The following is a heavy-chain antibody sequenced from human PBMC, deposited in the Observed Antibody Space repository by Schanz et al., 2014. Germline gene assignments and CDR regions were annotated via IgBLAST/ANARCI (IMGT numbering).Heavy chain of an antibody. CDR3: ARDLPRAFLFDY. Sequence: QVQLVDSGGGLVKPGGSLRLSCTASGFPFSDYFMAWIRQPPGRGLEWVSYIGNGGVTIYYADSVKGRFTISRDNSKNSLDLQMNSLRAEDTAVYDCARDLPRAFLFDYWGQGTLVTVSS. CDR1: GFPFSDYF. J-gene: IGHJ4*02. V-gene: IGHV3-11*04. CDR2: IGNGGVTI.